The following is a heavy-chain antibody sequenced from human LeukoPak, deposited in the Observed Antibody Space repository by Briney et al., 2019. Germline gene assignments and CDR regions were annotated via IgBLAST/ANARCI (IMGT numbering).Heavy chain of an antibody. V-gene: IGHV5-51*01. D-gene: IGHD6-13*01. CDR2: IYPGDSDT. CDR3: ARSAIAAAANWFDP. J-gene: IGHJ5*02. Sequence: GESLQISCKGSGYSFTSYWIGWVRQMPGKGLEWMGIIYPGDSDTRYSPSFRGQVTISADKSISTAYLQWSSLKASDTAMYYCARSAIAAAANWFDPWGQGTLVTASS. CDR1: GYSFTSYW.